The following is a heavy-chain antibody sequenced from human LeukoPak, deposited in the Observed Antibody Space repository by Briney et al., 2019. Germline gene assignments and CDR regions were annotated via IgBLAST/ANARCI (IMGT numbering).Heavy chain of an antibody. D-gene: IGHD3-10*01. J-gene: IGHJ4*02. Sequence: ASVTVSCKASGYTFTSYGISWVRQAPGQGLEWMGWISAYNGNTNYAQKLQGRVTMTTDTSTSTAYMELRSLRSDDTAVYYCARVTGLWFGELYSDYWGQGTLVTVPS. CDR1: GYTFTSYG. CDR3: ARVTGLWFGELYSDY. V-gene: IGHV1-18*01. CDR2: ISAYNGNT.